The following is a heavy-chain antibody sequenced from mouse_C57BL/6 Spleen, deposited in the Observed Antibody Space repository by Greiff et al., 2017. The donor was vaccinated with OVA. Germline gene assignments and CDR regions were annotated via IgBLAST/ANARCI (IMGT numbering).Heavy chain of an antibody. CDR1: GYTFTSYW. V-gene: IGHV1-5*01. CDR3: TREGSGKEDWYFDV. Sequence: EVQLQQSGTVLARPGASVKMSCKTSGYTFTSYWMHWVKQRPGQGLEWIGAIYPGNSDTSYNQKFKGKAKLTAVTSASTAYMELSSLTNEDSAVYYCTREGSGKEDWYFDVWGTGTTVTVSS. D-gene: IGHD4-1*01. CDR2: IYPGNSDT. J-gene: IGHJ1*03.